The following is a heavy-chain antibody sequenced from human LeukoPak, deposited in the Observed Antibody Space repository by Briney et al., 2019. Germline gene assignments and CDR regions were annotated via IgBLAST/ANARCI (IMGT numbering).Heavy chain of an antibody. CDR1: GFTFSTYW. Sequence: GGSLRLSCAASGFTFSTYWMHWVRQAPGKGLVWVSRTNNDGSSTVYADSVKGRFTISRDNAKNTLYLQMNSLRAEDTAVYYCARDLLYDSSGYYASDSWGQGTLVTVSS. D-gene: IGHD3-22*01. CDR3: ARDLLYDSSGYYASDS. V-gene: IGHV3-74*01. CDR2: TNNDGSST. J-gene: IGHJ4*02.